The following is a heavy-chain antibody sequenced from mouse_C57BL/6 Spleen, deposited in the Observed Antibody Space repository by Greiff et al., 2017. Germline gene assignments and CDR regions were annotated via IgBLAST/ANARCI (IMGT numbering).Heavy chain of an antibody. D-gene: IGHD2-5*01. J-gene: IGHJ4*01. CDR1: GYTFTSYW. Sequence: QVQLKQPGTELVKPGASVKLSCKASGYTFTSYWMHWVKQRPGQGLEWIGNSNPSNGGTNYNEKFKSKATLTVDKSASTAYMQLSSLTSEDSAVYYCARSDSKRYAMDYWGQGTSVTVSS. V-gene: IGHV1-53*01. CDR2: SNPSNGGT. CDR3: ARSDSKRYAMDY.